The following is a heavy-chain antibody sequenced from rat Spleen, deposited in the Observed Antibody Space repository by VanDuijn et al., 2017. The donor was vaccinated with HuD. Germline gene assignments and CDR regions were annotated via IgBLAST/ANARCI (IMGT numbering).Heavy chain of an antibody. Sequence: EVQLVESGGGLVQPGGSLKLSCVASGITFTNYWMTWIRQAPGKGLEWIASITNPGDSTYYLDSVKGRFTISRNNAKSTLYLQMDSLRSEETATYYCERHGSSYWYLAFWGPGTMVTV. CDR2: ITNPGDST. J-gene: IGHJ1*01. V-gene: IGHV5-31*01. CDR3: ERHGSSYWYLAF. CDR1: GITFTNYW. D-gene: IGHD5-1*01.